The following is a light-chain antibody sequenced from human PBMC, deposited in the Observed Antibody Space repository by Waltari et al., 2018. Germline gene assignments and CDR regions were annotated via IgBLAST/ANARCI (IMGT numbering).Light chain of an antibody. CDR2: WAS. Sequence: DIVMTQSPDSLDVALGERATINCKASQSVLYSSNNNNYLAWYQQKPGQSPQLLIYWASTRESGVPDRFSGSGSGADFTLTISTLQAEDVAVYYCQQYYSTPYTFGQGTRLEIK. V-gene: IGKV4-1*01. CDR3: QQYYSTPYT. J-gene: IGKJ2*01. CDR1: QSVLYSSNNNNY.